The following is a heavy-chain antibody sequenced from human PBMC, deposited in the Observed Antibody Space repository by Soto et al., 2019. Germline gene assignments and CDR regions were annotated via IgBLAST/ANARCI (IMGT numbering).Heavy chain of an antibody. CDR3: ARAGGYDKVTLYYYGLDF. Sequence: EVQLVESGGGLVQPGGSLRLSCAASGFTFSSYWMHWVRQAPGKGLVWVSRINSDGSSTYYADSVKGRFTISRDNAKNTLYLQMNSLRAEDTAVYSCARAGGYDKVTLYYYGLDFWGQGTTVTVSS. J-gene: IGHJ6*02. CDR2: INSDGSST. D-gene: IGHD5-12*01. CDR1: GFTFSSYW. V-gene: IGHV3-74*01.